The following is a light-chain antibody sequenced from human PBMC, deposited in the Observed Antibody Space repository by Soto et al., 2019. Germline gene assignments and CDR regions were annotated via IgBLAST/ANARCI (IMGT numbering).Light chain of an antibody. J-gene: IGLJ1*01. CDR2: SNS. CDR1: SSNIGSNT. CDR3: AAWDDSLNGYV. Sequence: QAVLSQPPSTSGTPGQRVTISCSGSSSNIGSNTVNWYQHLPGTAPKLLIYSNSQRPSGVPDRFSGSKSATSASLAVSWLRSEDEADYYCAAWDDSLNGYVFGTGTKV. V-gene: IGLV1-44*01.